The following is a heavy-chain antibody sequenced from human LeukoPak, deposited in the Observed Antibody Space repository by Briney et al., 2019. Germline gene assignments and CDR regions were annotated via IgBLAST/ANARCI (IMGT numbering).Heavy chain of an antibody. Sequence: PSETLSLTCTVSGGSISSYYWSWIRQPPGKGLEWIGSIYYSGSTYYNPSLKSRVIISVDTSKNQFSLKLSSVTAADTAVYYCAKGTAGSPFDYWGQGTLVTVSS. J-gene: IGHJ4*02. V-gene: IGHV4-59*05. CDR1: GGSISSYY. CDR3: AKGTAGSPFDY. D-gene: IGHD6-19*01. CDR2: IYYSGST.